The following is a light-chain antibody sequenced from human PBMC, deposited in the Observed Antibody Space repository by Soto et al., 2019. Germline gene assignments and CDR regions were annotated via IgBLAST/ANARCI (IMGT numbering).Light chain of an antibody. CDR2: TVS. J-gene: IGKJ4*01. CDR1: QDIRSS. Sequence: DIPLTQSPSFLSASVGDRLTITCRASQDIRSSLAWYQQKPGKAPNLLIYTVSTLQSGVPSRFSGSRSGTEFTLTISSLQPADFATYCCQQFNSSPFTFGGGTKVEI. CDR3: QQFNSSPFT. V-gene: IGKV1-9*01.